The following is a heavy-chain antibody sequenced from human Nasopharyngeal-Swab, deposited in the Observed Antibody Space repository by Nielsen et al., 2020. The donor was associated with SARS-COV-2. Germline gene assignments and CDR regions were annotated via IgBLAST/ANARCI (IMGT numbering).Heavy chain of an antibody. CDR2: IWYDGSNK. CDR1: GFTFSSYG. CDR3: ARDPGFGYYYDSSGYYDY. J-gene: IGHJ4*02. V-gene: IGHV3-33*01. Sequence: GGSLRLSCAASGFTFSSYGMHWVRQAPGKGLEWVAVIWYDGSNKYYADSVKGRFTISRDNSKNTLYLQMNSLRAEDTAVYYCARDPGFGYYYDSSGYYDYWGQGTLVTVSS. D-gene: IGHD3-22*01.